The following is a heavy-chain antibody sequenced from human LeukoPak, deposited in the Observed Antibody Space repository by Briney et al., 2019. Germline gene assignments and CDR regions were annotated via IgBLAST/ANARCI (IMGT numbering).Heavy chain of an antibody. D-gene: IGHD6-13*01. CDR1: GFTFGDYA. Sequence: PGGSLRLSCTASGFTFGDYAMSWVRQAPGKGLEWVGFIRSKAYGGTTEYAASVKGRFTISRDDSKSIAYLQMNSLKTEDTAVYYCTRDFIAAAGTSLYNWFDPWGQGTLVTVSS. J-gene: IGHJ5*02. CDR3: TRDFIAAAGTSLYNWFDP. V-gene: IGHV3-49*04. CDR2: IRSKAYGGTT.